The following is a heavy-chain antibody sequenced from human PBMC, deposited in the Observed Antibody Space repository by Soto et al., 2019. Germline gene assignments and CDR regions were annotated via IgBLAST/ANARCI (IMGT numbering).Heavy chain of an antibody. CDR1: GFTFSSYG. V-gene: IGHV3-30*18. CDR2: ISYDGSNK. D-gene: IGHD6-13*01. Sequence: QVQLVESGGGVVQPGRSLRLSCAASGFTFSSYGMHWVRQAPGKGLEWVAVISYDGSNKYYADSVKGRFTISRDNSKNTLYLQMKSLRAEDTAVYYCAKDEEGAAAGRIDYWGQGTLVTVSS. J-gene: IGHJ4*02. CDR3: AKDEEGAAAGRIDY.